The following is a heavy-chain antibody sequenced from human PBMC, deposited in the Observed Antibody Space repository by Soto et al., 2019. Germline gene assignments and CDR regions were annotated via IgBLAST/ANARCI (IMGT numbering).Heavy chain of an antibody. Sequence: ASVKVNCKASGFSFTGYYIHWLRQAPGQGLEWMGWINAHSGCTEYAQKFQGRVTLTRDTSIATAYLTLTSLTSDDTALYYCAKDLTRQLAYWLDPWGQGTQVTVSS. CDR1: GFSFTGYY. CDR2: INAHSGCT. D-gene: IGHD6-6*01. V-gene: IGHV1-2*02. J-gene: IGHJ5*02. CDR3: AKDLTRQLAYWLDP.